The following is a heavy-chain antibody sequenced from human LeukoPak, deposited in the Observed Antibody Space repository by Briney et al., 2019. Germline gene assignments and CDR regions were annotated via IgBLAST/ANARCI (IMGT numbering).Heavy chain of an antibody. CDR2: TYYRSKWYN. V-gene: IGHV6-1*01. J-gene: IGHJ4*02. Sequence: SQTLSLTCAISGDSVSSNSAAWNWIRQSPSRGLEWLGRTYYRSKWYNDYAVSVKSRITINPDTSKNQFSLQLNSVTPEDTAVYYCARGRYCSGGSRRLYFDYWGQGTLVTVSS. CDR1: GDSVSSNSAA. D-gene: IGHD2-15*01. CDR3: ARGRYCSGGSRRLYFDY.